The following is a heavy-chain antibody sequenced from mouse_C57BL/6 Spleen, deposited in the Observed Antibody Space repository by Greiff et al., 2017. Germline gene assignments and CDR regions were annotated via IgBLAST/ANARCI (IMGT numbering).Heavy chain of an antibody. Sequence: EVQLVESGPELVKPGASVKMSCKASGYTFTDYNMHWVKQSHGKSLEWIGYINPNNGGTSYNQKFKGKATLTVTKSSSTAYMELRSLTSEDSAVYYCARAADYSNYVDAMDYWGQGTSVTVSS. D-gene: IGHD2-5*01. CDR3: ARAADYSNYVDAMDY. J-gene: IGHJ4*01. CDR1: GYTFTDYN. CDR2: INPNNGGT. V-gene: IGHV1-22*01.